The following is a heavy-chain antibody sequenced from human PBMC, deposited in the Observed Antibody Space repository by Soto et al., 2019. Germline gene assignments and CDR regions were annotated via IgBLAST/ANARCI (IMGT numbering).Heavy chain of an antibody. CDR1: GFNFRSYG. J-gene: IGHJ4*02. Sequence: EVQLLESGGRFVQPGGSLRLSCAASGFNFRSYGMSWVRQAPGKGLEWVSAISDNGGRTDYADSVKGRFTISRDNSKNTLFLQMTTLTADDTAVYYCAKRDLDAKWGQGTLVTVS. CDR3: AKRDLDAK. D-gene: IGHD2-2*01. V-gene: IGHV3-23*01. CDR2: ISDNGGRT.